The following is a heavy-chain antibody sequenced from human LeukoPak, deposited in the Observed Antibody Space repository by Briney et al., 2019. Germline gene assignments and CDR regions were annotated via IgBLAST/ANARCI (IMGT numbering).Heavy chain of an antibody. CDR3: ATSGATHAFDI. Sequence: PGGSLRLSCAASGFTFSSYAMHWVRQAPGKGLEWVAVISYDGSNKYYADSVKGRFTISRDNSKNTLYLQMNSLRAEDTAVYYCATSGATHAFDIWGQGTMVTVSS. D-gene: IGHD1-26*01. V-gene: IGHV3-30*04. CDR2: ISYDGSNK. CDR1: GFTFSSYA. J-gene: IGHJ3*02.